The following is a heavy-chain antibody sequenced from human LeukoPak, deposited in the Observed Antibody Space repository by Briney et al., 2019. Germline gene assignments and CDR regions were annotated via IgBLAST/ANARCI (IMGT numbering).Heavy chain of an antibody. CDR2: IIPILGIA. V-gene: IGHV1-69*04. Sequence: SVKVSCKASGGTFSSYAISWVRQAPGQGLEWMGRIIPILGIANYAQKFQGRVTITAGKSTSTAYMELSSLRSEDTAVYYCARDGYSSSWYDYWGQGTLVTVSS. CDR1: GGTFSSYA. J-gene: IGHJ4*02. D-gene: IGHD6-13*01. CDR3: ARDGYSSSWYDY.